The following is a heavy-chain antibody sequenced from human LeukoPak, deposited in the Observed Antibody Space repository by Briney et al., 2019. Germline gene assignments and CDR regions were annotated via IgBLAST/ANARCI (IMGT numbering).Heavy chain of an antibody. J-gene: IGHJ3*02. Sequence: SETLSLTCTVSGGSISSYYWSWIRQPPGKGLEWIGYIYYSGSTNYNPSLKSRVTISVDTSKNQFSLKLSSVTAADTAVYYCARDPSYYYDSSDAFDIWGQGTMVTVSS. V-gene: IGHV4-59*12. CDR2: IYYSGST. CDR1: GGSISSYY. CDR3: ARDPSYYYDSSDAFDI. D-gene: IGHD3-22*01.